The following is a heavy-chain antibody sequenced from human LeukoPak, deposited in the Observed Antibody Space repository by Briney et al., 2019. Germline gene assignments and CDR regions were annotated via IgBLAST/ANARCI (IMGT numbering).Heavy chain of an antibody. CDR3: ARGIGNYYYMDV. V-gene: IGHV4-34*01. CDR2: INHSGST. J-gene: IGHJ6*03. D-gene: IGHD3-10*01. Sequence: SETLSLTCAAYGGSFSGNYWSWVRQPPGKGLGWIGEINHSGSTNYNPSLKSRVTISVDTSKNQFSLKLSSVTAADTAVYYCARGIGNYYYMDVWGKGTTVTVSS. CDR1: GGSFSGNY.